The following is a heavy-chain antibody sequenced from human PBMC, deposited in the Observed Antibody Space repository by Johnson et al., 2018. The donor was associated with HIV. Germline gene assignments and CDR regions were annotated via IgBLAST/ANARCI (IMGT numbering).Heavy chain of an antibody. J-gene: IGHJ3*02. CDR3: AKDSATDPFDI. CDR1: GFTFSSYG. Sequence: QVQLVESGGGVVQPGRSLRLSCAASGFTFSSYGMHWVRQAPGKGLEWVAVIWYDGSNKYYADSVKGRFTISRDNSKNTLYLQMNSLRAEDTAVYYCAKDSATDPFDIWGQVTMVTVSS. CDR2: IWYDGSNK. D-gene: IGHD6-25*01. V-gene: IGHV3-33*06.